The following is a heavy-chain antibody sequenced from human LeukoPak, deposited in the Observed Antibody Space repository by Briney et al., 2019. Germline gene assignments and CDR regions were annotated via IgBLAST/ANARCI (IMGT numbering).Heavy chain of an antibody. J-gene: IGHJ4*02. CDR3: ARTQWLVRSFDY. CDR2: ISAYNGNT. CDR1: GYTFTSYG. Sequence: ASVKVSCKASGYTFTSYGISWARQAPGQGLEWMGWISAYNGNTNYAQKLQGRVTMTTDTSTSTAFMELWSLRSDDTAVYYCARTQWLVRSFDYWGQGTLVTVSS. D-gene: IGHD6-19*01. V-gene: IGHV1-18*01.